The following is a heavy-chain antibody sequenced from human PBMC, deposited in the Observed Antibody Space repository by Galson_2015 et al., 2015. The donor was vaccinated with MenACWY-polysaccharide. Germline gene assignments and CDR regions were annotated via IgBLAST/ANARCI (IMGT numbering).Heavy chain of an antibody. CDR2: IRSDGSYK. J-gene: IGHJ4*02. Sequence: SLRLSCAASGFTFSNYGMHWVRQAPGKGLEWVAFIRSDGSYKYYEDSVKGRFTISRDNSKNTLYVQMISLRVEDTAMYYCAKHEDATSSSWYWDYWGKRTPVTVS. D-gene: IGHD6-13*01. V-gene: IGHV3-30*02. CDR3: AKHEDATSSSWYWDY. CDR1: GFTFSNYG.